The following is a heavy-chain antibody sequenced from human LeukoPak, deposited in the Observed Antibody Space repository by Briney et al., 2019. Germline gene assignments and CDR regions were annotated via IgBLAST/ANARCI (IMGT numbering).Heavy chain of an antibody. Sequence: GRSLRLSCAASGFTFSSFGMHWVRQAPGKGLEWVAVTSYDGSNPYYADSVKGRFTISRDNSKNTLYLQMNSLRAEDTAVYYCARDSRTISNWFDTWGQGTPVTVSS. V-gene: IGHV3-30*03. CDR1: GFTFSSFG. CDR2: TSYDGSNP. J-gene: IGHJ5*02. CDR3: ARDSRTISNWFDT. D-gene: IGHD1-1*01.